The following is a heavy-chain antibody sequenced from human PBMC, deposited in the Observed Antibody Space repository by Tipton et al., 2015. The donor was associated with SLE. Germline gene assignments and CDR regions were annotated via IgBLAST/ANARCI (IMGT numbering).Heavy chain of an antibody. CDR2: LIPYSGGS. Sequence: QSGPEVKKPGASVKVSCKTSGYSFSDDYMHWVRQAPGQGLEWIGWLIPYSGGSKYAQKFQGRVTMTRDTSINTAYMELSSLKSDATAVYYCARASEEDTCSGGSCYSLWGQGTLVTVSS. CDR1: GYSFSDDY. V-gene: IGHV1-2*02. D-gene: IGHD2-15*01. CDR3: ARASEEDTCSGGSCYSL. J-gene: IGHJ4*02.